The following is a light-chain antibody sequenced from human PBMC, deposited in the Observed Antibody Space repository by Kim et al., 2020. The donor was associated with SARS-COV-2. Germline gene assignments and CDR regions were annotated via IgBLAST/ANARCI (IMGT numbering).Light chain of an antibody. J-gene: IGKJ1*01. CDR1: QSISSW. V-gene: IGKV1-5*01. Sequence: DIQMTQSPSTLSASVGDRVTITCRASQSISSWLAWYQQKPGKAPKLLIYDASSLESGVPSRFSGSGSGTEFTLTISSLQPDDFATYYIQHKRAFGQGTKVDIK. CDR3: QHKRA. CDR2: DAS.